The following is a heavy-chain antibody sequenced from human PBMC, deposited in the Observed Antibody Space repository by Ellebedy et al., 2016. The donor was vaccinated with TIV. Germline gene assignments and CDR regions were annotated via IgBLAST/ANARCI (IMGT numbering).Heavy chain of an antibody. CDR3: TTYYDSSGYRFDP. CDR1: GFTFGDYA. J-gene: IGHJ5*02. Sequence: GESLKISCTASGFTFGDYAVSWFRQAPGKGLEWVGFFRSKAYGGTTEYAASVKGRFTISRDDSKSIAYLQMNSLKTEDTAVYYCTTYYDSSGYRFDPWGQGTLVTVSS. D-gene: IGHD3-22*01. V-gene: IGHV3-49*03. CDR2: FRSKAYGGTT.